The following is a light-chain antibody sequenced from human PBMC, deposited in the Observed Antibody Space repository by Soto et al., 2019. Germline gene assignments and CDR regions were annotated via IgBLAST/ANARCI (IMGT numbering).Light chain of an antibody. Sequence: EIVFTQSPGTLSLSPGARATLSCRASQSVSSSYLAWYQQKPGQAPRLLIYGASRRATGIPDRFSGSGSGTDFTLTISRLEPEDFAVYYCQQYGSSPPITFGQGTRLEIK. J-gene: IGKJ5*01. CDR3: QQYGSSPPIT. CDR2: GAS. CDR1: QSVSSSY. V-gene: IGKV3-20*01.